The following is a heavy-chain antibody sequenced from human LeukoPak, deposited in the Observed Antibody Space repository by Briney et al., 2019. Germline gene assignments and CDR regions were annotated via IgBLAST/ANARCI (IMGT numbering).Heavy chain of an antibody. Sequence: ASVKVSCKASGYTFTGYYIHWVRQAPGQGLEWMGWMNPNSGGTNYTQKFQGRVTMTRDTSINTAYMELSRLKSDDTAVYYCATSSGYSHTWGAFDYWGQGALVTASS. CDR1: GYTFTGYY. CDR3: ATSSGYSHTWGAFDY. J-gene: IGHJ4*02. V-gene: IGHV1-2*02. D-gene: IGHD5-18*01. CDR2: MNPNSGGT.